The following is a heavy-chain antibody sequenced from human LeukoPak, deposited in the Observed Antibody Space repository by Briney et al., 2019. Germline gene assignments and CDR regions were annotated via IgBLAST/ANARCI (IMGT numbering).Heavy chain of an antibody. CDR3: ALWSMYSGSYMAGSDAFDI. J-gene: IGHJ3*02. Sequence: SETLSLTCTVSGGSISSYYWSWIRQPPGKGLEWIGYTYYSGSTNYNPSLKSRVTISVDTSKNQFSLKLSSVTAADTAVHYCALWSMYSGSYMAGSDAFDIWGQGTMVTVSS. CDR1: GGSISSYY. D-gene: IGHD1-26*01. CDR2: TYYSGST. V-gene: IGHV4-59*01.